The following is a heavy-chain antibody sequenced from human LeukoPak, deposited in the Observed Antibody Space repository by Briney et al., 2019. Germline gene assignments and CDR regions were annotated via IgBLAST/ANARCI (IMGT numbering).Heavy chain of an antibody. CDR3: ARESWSDSVAFDI. J-gene: IGHJ3*02. D-gene: IGHD3-3*01. CDR1: GFNFSSYA. V-gene: IGHV3-30*04. Sequence: PGTSLRLSCAASGFNFSSYAMHWVRQAPGEGLEWVGLISYGGIDKSYADSVKGRFTISRDSSKRTLYLQMNSLRAEDTAMYYCARESWSDSVAFDIWGLGTTVIVSS. CDR2: ISYGGIDK.